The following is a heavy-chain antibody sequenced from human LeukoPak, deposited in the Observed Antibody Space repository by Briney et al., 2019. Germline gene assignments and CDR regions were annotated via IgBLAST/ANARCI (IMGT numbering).Heavy chain of an antibody. CDR1: GYTFTSYY. CDR3: ARGRQDYDSSGYYYAYDAFDI. CDR2: INPSGGST. J-gene: IGHJ3*02. Sequence: ASVKVSCKASGYTFTSYYMHWVRQAPGQGLEWMGIINPSGGSTSYAQKFQGRVTMTRDTSTSTVYMELSSLRSEDTAVYYCARGRQDYDSSGYYYAYDAFDIWGQGTMVTVSS. D-gene: IGHD3-22*01. V-gene: IGHV1-46*01.